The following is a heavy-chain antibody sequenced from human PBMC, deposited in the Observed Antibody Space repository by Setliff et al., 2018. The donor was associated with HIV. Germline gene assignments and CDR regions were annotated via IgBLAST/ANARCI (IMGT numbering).Heavy chain of an antibody. D-gene: IGHD5-12*01. Sequence: PGGSLRLSCQTSGFTFSSYGMHWVRQAPGKGLEWVATIWHDGSEKYYGDSVRGRFSISRDDSTKTLYLEMNNMQPEDTVLYHCAKSRSIKWAFDYWGQGTLVTVSS. CDR3: AKSRSIKWAFDY. CDR1: GFTFSSYG. CDR2: IWHDGSEK. J-gene: IGHJ4*02. V-gene: IGHV3-30*02.